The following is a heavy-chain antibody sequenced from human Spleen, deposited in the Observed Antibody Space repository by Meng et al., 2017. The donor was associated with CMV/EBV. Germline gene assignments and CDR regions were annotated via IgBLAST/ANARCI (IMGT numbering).Heavy chain of an antibody. V-gene: IGHV3-30*04. D-gene: IGHD4-23*01. CDR1: GFTFSSYA. Sequence: GESLKISCAASGFTFSSYAMHWVRQAPGKGLEWVAVISYDGSNKYYVDSVKGRFTISRDNSKNTLYLQMDSLRAEDTAVYYCARDSPRVGGNSLGHFDYWGQGTLVTSPQ. CDR2: ISYDGSNK. CDR3: ARDSPRVGGNSLGHFDY. J-gene: IGHJ4*02.